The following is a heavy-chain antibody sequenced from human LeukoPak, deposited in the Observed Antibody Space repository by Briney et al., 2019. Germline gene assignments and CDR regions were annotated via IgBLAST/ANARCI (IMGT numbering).Heavy chain of an antibody. J-gene: IGHJ4*02. D-gene: IGHD5-24*01. CDR2: IVVASGNT. Sequence: TSVKVSCKASGFTFTNSAMQWVRQARGQRLEWIVWIVVASGNTKYAQKFQERVTITRDMSTSTAYMELSSLRPEDTAVYYCAAAPIEMQQRGFDYWGQGTLVTVSS. CDR1: GFTFTNSA. V-gene: IGHV1-58*02. CDR3: AAAPIEMQQRGFDY.